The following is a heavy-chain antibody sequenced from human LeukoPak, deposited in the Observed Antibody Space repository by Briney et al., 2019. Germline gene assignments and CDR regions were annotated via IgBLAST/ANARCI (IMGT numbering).Heavy chain of an antibody. Sequence: GGSLRLSCAASGFTFDDYAMYWVRQAPGKGLEWVSGISWNSGIIGYADSVKGRFTISRDNAKNSLYLQMNSLRAEDTAVYYCARNGVYGSGSYYSYWGQGTLVTVSS. D-gene: IGHD3-10*01. CDR1: GFTFDDYA. CDR3: ARNGVYGSGSYYSY. J-gene: IGHJ4*02. CDR2: ISWNSGII. V-gene: IGHV3-9*01.